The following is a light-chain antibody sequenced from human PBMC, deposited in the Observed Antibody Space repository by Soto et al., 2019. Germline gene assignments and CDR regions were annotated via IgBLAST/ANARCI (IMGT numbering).Light chain of an antibody. Sequence: EIVLTQSPATLYLSTGERATLSCRVSQSVSSNLAWYQQKPGQAPRLLIYGASTRATGIPARFSGSGSGTEFTLTISSLQSEDFAVYYCQQYNNWPALTFGGGTKVDIK. V-gene: IGKV3-15*01. CDR1: QSVSSN. CDR2: GAS. CDR3: QQYNNWPALT. J-gene: IGKJ4*01.